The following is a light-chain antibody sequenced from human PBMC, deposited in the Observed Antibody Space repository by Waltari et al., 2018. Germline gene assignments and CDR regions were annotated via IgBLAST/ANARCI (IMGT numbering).Light chain of an antibody. V-gene: IGLV1-44*01. Sequence: QSVLTQPPSASGTPRQGVTISCSGSSSNIGSNAVNWYQQLPGTAPKLHVNSNNQRPSGVPDRFSGSKSGTSASLAISGLQSEDEADYYCASWDDSLNGVVFGGGTKLTVL. CDR2: SNN. CDR3: ASWDDSLNGVV. J-gene: IGLJ2*01. CDR1: SSNIGSNA.